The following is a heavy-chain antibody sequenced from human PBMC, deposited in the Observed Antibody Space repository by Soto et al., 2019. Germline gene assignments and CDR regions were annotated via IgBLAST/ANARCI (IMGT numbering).Heavy chain of an antibody. CDR2: ISESGGST. CDR3: AKRSPYSSGWYSRIFDY. Sequence: PGGSLRLSCAASGFSFSDYPMSWVRQAPGKGLEWVSVISESGGSTHYADSLRGRFTVSRDNSKNSLSLRMNSLRDEDTAVYFCAKRSPYSSGWYSRIFDYWGQGALVTVSS. D-gene: IGHD6-13*01. J-gene: IGHJ4*02. V-gene: IGHV3-23*01. CDR1: GFSFSDYP.